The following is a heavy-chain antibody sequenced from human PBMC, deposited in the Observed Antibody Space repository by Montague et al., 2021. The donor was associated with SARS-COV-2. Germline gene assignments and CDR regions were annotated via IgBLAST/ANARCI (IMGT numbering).Heavy chain of an antibody. J-gene: IGHJ2*01. D-gene: IGHD3-22*01. CDR3: ARSPEPMIILIITSLNWYFVL. CDR1: GGSISSGGYY. V-gene: IGHV4-31*03. CDR2: IYYSGST. Sequence: TLSLTSTVSGGSISSGGYYWSWIRQHPGKGLEWIGYIYYSGSTYYXPSLKSRVTISVDTSKNQFSLKMSSVTAADTAVYYCARSPEPMIILIITSLNWYFVLWGRGTLVTVSS.